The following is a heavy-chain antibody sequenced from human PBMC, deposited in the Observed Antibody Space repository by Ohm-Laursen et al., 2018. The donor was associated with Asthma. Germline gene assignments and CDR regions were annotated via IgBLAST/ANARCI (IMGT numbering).Heavy chain of an antibody. CDR1: GFSFHEYA. CDR3: ARDYSSGWNFDY. Sequence: SLRLSCAASGFSFHEYAMHWVRQSPGKGLEWVSGISWNSGSIGYADSVKGRFTISRDNAKNSLYLQMNSLRAEDTAVYYCARDYSSGWNFDYWGQGTLVTVSS. CDR2: ISWNSGSI. J-gene: IGHJ4*02. D-gene: IGHD6-19*01. V-gene: IGHV3-9*01.